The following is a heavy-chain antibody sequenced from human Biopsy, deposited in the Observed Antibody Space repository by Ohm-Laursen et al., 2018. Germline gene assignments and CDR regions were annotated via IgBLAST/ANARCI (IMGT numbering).Heavy chain of an antibody. CDR2: ISPSGATT. J-gene: IGHJ6*02. D-gene: IGHD2-2*01. Sequence: ASVKVSCKASGNTFATYHIHWVRQAPGQGLEWMGVISPSGATTSFSQKFQGRITMTRDTSTGTVYMDLNSLGSEDTAVYYCARDYQPKIMTIHYYYYGMDVWGLGTTVTVSS. CDR1: GNTFATYH. CDR3: ARDYQPKIMTIHYYYYGMDV. V-gene: IGHV1-46*01.